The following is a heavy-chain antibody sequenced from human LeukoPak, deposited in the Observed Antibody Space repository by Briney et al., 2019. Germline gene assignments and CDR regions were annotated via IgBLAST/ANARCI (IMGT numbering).Heavy chain of an antibody. CDR3: ARDLSKTMVRGVISEPYFDY. Sequence: GGSLRLSCAASGFTFNDYAMHWVRQAPGRGLEWVALISYDGNNRYYADSVKGRFTISRDNSKNTLYLQMNSLRAEDTAVYYCARDLSKTMVRGVISEPYFDYWGQGTLVTVSS. J-gene: IGHJ4*02. V-gene: IGHV3-30-3*01. CDR2: ISYDGNNR. CDR1: GFTFNDYA. D-gene: IGHD3-10*01.